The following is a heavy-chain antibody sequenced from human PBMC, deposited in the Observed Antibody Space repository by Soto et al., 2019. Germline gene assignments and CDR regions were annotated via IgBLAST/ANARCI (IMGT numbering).Heavy chain of an antibody. CDR2: INHSGIT. CDR3: AGRAPVRAFDI. CDR1: GGSFSGYY. V-gene: IGHV4-34*01. Sequence: TSATLSITCAVYGGSFSGYYWSWIRQPPGKGLEWIGEINHSGITNYNPSLRSRVTISVDTSKNQFSLKLSSVTAADTAVYYCAGRAPVRAFDIWGQGTMVIVS. J-gene: IGHJ3*02.